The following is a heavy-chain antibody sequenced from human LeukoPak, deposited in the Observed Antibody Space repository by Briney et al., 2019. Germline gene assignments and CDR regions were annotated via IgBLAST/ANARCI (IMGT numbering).Heavy chain of an antibody. CDR3: AKDSGSYRHYFDY. CDR2: ISGSGGST. V-gene: IGHV3-23*01. CDR1: GFTFSSYA. D-gene: IGHD1-26*01. J-gene: IGHJ4*02. Sequence: QTGGSLSLSCAASGFTFSSYAMSWVRQAPGKGLEWVSAISGSGGSTYYADSVKGRFTISRDNSKNTLYLQMNSLRAEDTAVYYCAKDSGSYRHYFDYWGQGTLVTVSS.